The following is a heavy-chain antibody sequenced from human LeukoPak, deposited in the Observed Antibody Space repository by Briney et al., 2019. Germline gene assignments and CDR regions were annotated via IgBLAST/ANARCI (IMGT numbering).Heavy chain of an antibody. CDR3: ARLLNTDDRGDPDTFDI. D-gene: IGHD3-22*01. CDR2: IYYTGTT. CDR1: GGSISRHY. V-gene: IGHV4-59*11. J-gene: IGHJ3*02. Sequence: KPSETLSLTCTVCGGSISRHYWSWIRQPPGKGLEWIGYIYYTGTTRYNPSLQRRVTISVDTPGNDLSLRLTSVTAADTAVYYCARLLNTDDRGDPDTFDIWGHGTVVAVSS.